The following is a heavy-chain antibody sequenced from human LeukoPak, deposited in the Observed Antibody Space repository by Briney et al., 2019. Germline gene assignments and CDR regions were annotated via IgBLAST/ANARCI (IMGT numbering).Heavy chain of an antibody. V-gene: IGHV4-39*07. CDR2: IYYSGST. Sequence: SQTLSLTCTVSGGSISSSSYYWGCIRQPPGKGLECIGSIYYSGSTYYNPSLKSRVTISVDTSKNQFSLKLSSVTAADTAVYYCARIVAYGDCYYFDYWGQGTLVTVSS. CDR1: GGSISSSSYY. J-gene: IGHJ4*02. D-gene: IGHD2-21*02. CDR3: ARIVAYGDCYYFDY.